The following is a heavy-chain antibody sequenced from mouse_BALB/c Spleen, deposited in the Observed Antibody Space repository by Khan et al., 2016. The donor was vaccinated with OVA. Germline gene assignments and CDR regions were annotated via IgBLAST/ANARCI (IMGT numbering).Heavy chain of an antibody. V-gene: IGHV2-6-7*01. Sequence: QVQLKESGPGLVAPSQSLSITCTVSGFSLTGYGVNWVRQPPGKGLEWLGMIWGDGSTHYNSALKSRLSISKDNPTSQVFLKMNSLQNDDTATYYSARAYYANYCEAMDFWGQGTSVTVSS. D-gene: IGHD2-10*01. CDR3: ARAYYANYCEAMDF. CDR2: IWGDGST. J-gene: IGHJ4*01. CDR1: GFSLTGYG.